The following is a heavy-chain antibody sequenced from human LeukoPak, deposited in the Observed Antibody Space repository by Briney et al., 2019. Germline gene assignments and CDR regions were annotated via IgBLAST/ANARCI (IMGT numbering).Heavy chain of an antibody. J-gene: IGHJ3*02. CDR2: IGVSGSST. CDR3: VLTVVNAFDI. CDR1: GFTCSSYA. V-gene: IGHV3-23*01. D-gene: IGHD2-21*02. Sequence: PGGSPRLSCAASGFTCSSYAMSWVRQAPGKGLEWVSGIGVSGSSTYYADSVKGRFTISRDNSKNTLYLQTNSLRAEDTAVYYCVLTVVNAFDIWGQGTLVTVSS.